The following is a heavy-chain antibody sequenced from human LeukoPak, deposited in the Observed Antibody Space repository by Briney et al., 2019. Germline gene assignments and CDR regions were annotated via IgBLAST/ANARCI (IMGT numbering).Heavy chain of an antibody. CDR3: ARGRYSPRSYYYMDV. V-gene: IGHV1-2*02. Sequence: ASVKVSCKASGYTFTGYYMHWVRQAPGQGLEWMGWINPNSGGTNYAQKFQGRVTMTRDTSISTAYMELSRLRSDDTAVYYCARGRYSPRSYYYMDVWGKGTTVTISS. J-gene: IGHJ6*03. CDR1: GYTFTGYY. CDR2: INPNSGGT. D-gene: IGHD3-9*01.